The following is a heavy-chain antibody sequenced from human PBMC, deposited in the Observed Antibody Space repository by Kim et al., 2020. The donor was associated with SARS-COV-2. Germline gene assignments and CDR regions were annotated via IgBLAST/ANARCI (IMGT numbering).Heavy chain of an antibody. CDR1: GASVSSSPYY. Sequence: SETLSLTCTVSGASVSSSPYYWDWIRQPPGKGLHWIATISYSGSTDYTPSLKIRVTIFVDTSKNQFSLNLTSLPAADTAVYYCARRLATWHVVYFDYLG. CDR2: ISYSGST. V-gene: IGHV4-39*01. CDR3: ARRLATWHVVYFDY. D-gene: IGHD2-15*01. J-gene: IGHJ4*01.